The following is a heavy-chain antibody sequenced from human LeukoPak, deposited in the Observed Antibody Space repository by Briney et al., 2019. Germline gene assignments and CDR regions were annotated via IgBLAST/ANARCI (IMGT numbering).Heavy chain of an antibody. CDR1: GFAVSENY. CDR2: ISGSGGST. D-gene: IGHD6-19*01. V-gene: IGHV3-23*01. CDR3: AKVGGMSIAVAGKRVYFDY. Sequence: PGGSLRLSCAASGFAVSENYMSWVRQAPGKGLEWVSAISGSGGSTYYADSVKGRFTISRDNSKNTLYLQMNSLRAEDTAVYYCAKVGGMSIAVAGKRVYFDYWGQGTLVTVSS. J-gene: IGHJ4*02.